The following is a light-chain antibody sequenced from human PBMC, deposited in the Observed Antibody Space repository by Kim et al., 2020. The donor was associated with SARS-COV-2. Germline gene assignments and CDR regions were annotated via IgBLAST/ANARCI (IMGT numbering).Light chain of an antibody. Sequence: ASVRNTVTITCRASQGINNFLAWFQQKPRKPPKSLIYGASGLQSGVPSKFSGSGSETDFTLTISSLQPEDFATYYCQQYKSYPPTFGQGTKVDIK. J-gene: IGKJ1*01. CDR3: QQYKSYPPT. CDR1: QGINNF. V-gene: IGKV1-16*02. CDR2: GAS.